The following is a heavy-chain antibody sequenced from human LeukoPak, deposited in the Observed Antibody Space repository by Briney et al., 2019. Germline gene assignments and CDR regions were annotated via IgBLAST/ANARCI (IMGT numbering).Heavy chain of an antibody. CDR2: ISPSGTT. Sequence: SETLSLTCTVSGGYTGSRYWCWIRQPAGQGLEWIGRISPSGTTHYNPSLGSRVTMSVDTSKNSFSLRLSSVTAADTAVYYCARDFYASGFYFWFDPWGQGMLVTVSS. CDR3: ARDFYASGFYFWFDP. V-gene: IGHV4-4*07. J-gene: IGHJ5*02. CDR1: GGYTGSRY. D-gene: IGHD2/OR15-2a*01.